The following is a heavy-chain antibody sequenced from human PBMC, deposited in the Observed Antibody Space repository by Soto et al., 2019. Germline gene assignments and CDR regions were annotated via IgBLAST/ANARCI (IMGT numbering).Heavy chain of an antibody. CDR1: GGSISSGGYY. D-gene: IGHD2-2*01. J-gene: IGHJ5*02. CDR2: IYYSGST. V-gene: IGHV4-31*03. Sequence: SETLSLTCTVSGGSISSGGYYWSWIRQHPGKGLEWIGYIYYSGSTYYNPSLKSRVTISVDTSKNQFSLKLSSVTAADTAVYYCARLLVPAAMPVNWFDPWGQGTLVTVSS. CDR3: ARLLVPAAMPVNWFDP.